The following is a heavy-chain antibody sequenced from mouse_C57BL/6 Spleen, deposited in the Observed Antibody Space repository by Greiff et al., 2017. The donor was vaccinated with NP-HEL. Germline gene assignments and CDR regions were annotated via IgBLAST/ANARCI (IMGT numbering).Heavy chain of an antibody. V-gene: IGHV5-9-1*02. Sequence: EVQLVESGEGLVKPGGSLKLSCAASGFTFSSYAMSWVRQTPEKRLEWVAYISSGGDYIYYADTVKGRFTISRDNARNTLYLQMSSLKSEDTAMYYCTRDRLRRDGYYFDYWGQGTTLTVSS. CDR3: TRDRLRRDGYYFDY. J-gene: IGHJ2*01. CDR2: ISSGGDYI. D-gene: IGHD2-4*01. CDR1: GFTFSSYA.